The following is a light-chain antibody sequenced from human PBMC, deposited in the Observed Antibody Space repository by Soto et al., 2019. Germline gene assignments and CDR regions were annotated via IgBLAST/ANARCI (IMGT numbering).Light chain of an antibody. Sequence: SYELTQPPSVSVAPGQTARITCGGNNIGAKVVHWYQQKKPGQAPVLVVFDDRARPSTIPERFSGSNSGNTATLTISMVEAGDEADYYCQVWHSTSVRVFGGGTKLTVL. CDR2: DDR. CDR3: QVWHSTSVRV. CDR1: NIGAKV. V-gene: IGLV3-21*02. J-gene: IGLJ2*01.